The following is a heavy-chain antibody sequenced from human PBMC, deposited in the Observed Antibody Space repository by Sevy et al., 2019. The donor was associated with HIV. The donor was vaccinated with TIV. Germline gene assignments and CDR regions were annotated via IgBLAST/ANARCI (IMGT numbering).Heavy chain of an antibody. CDR1: GFNLSPYW. CDR2: IKQDGNEK. D-gene: IGHD3-22*01. Sequence: GGSLRLSCVASGFNLSPYWMTWVRQAPGKGLEWVANIKQDGNEKYYVDSVKGRFTVSRDNGKNALYLQMYSLRVEDKAVYFCASNTYHYDSNTYYPVYWGQGTRVTVSS. J-gene: IGHJ4*02. CDR3: ASNTYHYDSNTYYPVY. V-gene: IGHV3-7*01.